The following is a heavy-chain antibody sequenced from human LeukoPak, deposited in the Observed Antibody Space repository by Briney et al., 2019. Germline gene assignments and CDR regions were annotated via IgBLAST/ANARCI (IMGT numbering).Heavy chain of an antibody. Sequence: PGGSLRLSCAASGFTFSSYSMNWVRQAPGKGLEWVSSISSSSSYIYYADSVEGRFTISRDNAKNSLYLQMNSLRAEDTAVYYCARGRSSTSWSSLDYWGQGTLVTVSS. J-gene: IGHJ4*02. V-gene: IGHV3-21*01. CDR1: GFTFSSYS. CDR2: ISSSSSYI. D-gene: IGHD2-2*01. CDR3: ARGRSSTSWSSLDY.